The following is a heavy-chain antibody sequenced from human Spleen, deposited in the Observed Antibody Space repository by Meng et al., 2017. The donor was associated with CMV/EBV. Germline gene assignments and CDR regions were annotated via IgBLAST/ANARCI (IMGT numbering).Heavy chain of an antibody. V-gene: IGHV1-69*10. CDR1: GSPFNSNS. D-gene: IGHD3-22*01. CDR2: IIPILGIA. J-gene: IGHJ5*02. Sequence: GSPFNSNSIIWVRQGPGQGLEWMGGIIPILGIANYAKRFQDRVTITADRSTSTAYMELMSLRFEDSAVYYCARGPYDSSGYSWFDPWGQGTLVTVSS. CDR3: ARGPYDSSGYSWFDP.